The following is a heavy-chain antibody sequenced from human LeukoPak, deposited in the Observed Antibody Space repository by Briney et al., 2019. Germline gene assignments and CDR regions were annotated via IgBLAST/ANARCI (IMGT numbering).Heavy chain of an antibody. CDR3: ARDYGDYEPGRHHYYYYYMDV. Sequence: PGGSLRLSCAASGFTFSSYSMNWVRLTPGKGLEWVSSISSSSSYIFYADSVKGRFTMSRDNAKKSLFLQMNSLRAEDTAVYYCARDYGDYEPGRHHYYYYYMDVWGKGTTVTVSS. CDR1: GFTFSSYS. V-gene: IGHV3-21*01. CDR2: ISSSSSYI. D-gene: IGHD4-17*01. J-gene: IGHJ6*03.